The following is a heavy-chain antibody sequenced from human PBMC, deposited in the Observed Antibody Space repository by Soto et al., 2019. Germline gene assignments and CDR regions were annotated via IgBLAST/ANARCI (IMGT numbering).Heavy chain of an antibody. CDR1: DGSFSNNY. D-gene: IGHD3-3*01. Sequence: SETLSLTCGVYDGSFSNNYWTWFRQPPGKGLEWIGEISPSGTTKYIPPLKSRVTISLDTSKMHSSLKVTSVTAADTAVYYCARGQAGITIFGVVIMPWFDPWGQGTLVTVSS. CDR2: ISPSGTT. CDR3: ARGQAGITIFGVVIMPWFDP. V-gene: IGHV4-34*01. J-gene: IGHJ5*02.